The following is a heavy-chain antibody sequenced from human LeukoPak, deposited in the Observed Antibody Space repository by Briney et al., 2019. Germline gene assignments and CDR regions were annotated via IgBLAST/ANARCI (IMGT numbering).Heavy chain of an antibody. J-gene: IGHJ5*02. CDR3: AKIGYCSGGSCYNWFDP. Sequence: PGGSLRLSCAASGFTFSRYWMTWVRQAPGKGLEWVANIKQDGSEKYYVDSVKGRFTISRDNAKNSLYLQTNSLRAEDTAVYYCAKIGYCSGGSCYNWFDPWGQGTLVTVSS. D-gene: IGHD2-15*01. V-gene: IGHV3-7*01. CDR2: IKQDGSEK. CDR1: GFTFSRYW.